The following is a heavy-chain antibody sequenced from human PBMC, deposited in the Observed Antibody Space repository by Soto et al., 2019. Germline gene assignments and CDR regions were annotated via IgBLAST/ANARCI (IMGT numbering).Heavy chain of an antibody. CDR1: GGSISSYY. CDR2: IYYSGST. V-gene: IGHV4-59*01. D-gene: IGHD6-13*01. Sequence: PSETLSLTCTVSGGSISSYYCSWSRQPPGKGLEWIGYIYYSGSTNYNPSLKSRVTISVDTSKNQFSLKLSSVTAADTAVYYCARDLDSTPGAAAGTGGGMDVWGQGTTVTVSS. CDR3: ARDLDSTPGAAAGTGGGMDV. J-gene: IGHJ6*02.